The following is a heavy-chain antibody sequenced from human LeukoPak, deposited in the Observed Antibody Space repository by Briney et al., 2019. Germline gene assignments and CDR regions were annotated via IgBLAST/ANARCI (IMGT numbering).Heavy chain of an antibody. CDR2: IIPIFGTA. D-gene: IGHD3-10*01. J-gene: IGHJ3*02. V-gene: IGHV1-69*06. Sequence: GASVKVSCKASGGTFSSYAISWVRQAPGQGLEWMGGIIPIFGTANYAQKFQGRVTITADKSTSTAYMELSSLRSEDTAVYYCANYYGSGSYYTGPKDAFDIWGQGTMVTVSS. CDR3: ANYYGSGSYYTGPKDAFDI. CDR1: GGTFSSYA.